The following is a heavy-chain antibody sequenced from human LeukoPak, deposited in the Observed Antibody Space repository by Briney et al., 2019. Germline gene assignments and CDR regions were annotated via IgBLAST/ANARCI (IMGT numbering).Heavy chain of an antibody. CDR2: IYYSGST. J-gene: IGHJ6*02. CDR3: ARVPGQGYCTSTSCYALRGMDV. D-gene: IGHD2-2*01. V-gene: IGHV4-39*07. Sequence: SETLSLTCTVSGGSISSSSYYWGWIRQPLGKGLEWIGSIYYSGSTYYNPSLKSRVTISVDRSKNQFSLKLSSVTAADTAVYYCARVPGQGYCTSTSCYALRGMDVWGQGTTVTVSS. CDR1: GGSISSSSYY.